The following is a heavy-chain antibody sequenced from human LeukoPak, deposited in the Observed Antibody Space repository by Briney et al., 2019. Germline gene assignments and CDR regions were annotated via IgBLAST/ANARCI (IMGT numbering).Heavy chain of an antibody. Sequence: ASVKVSCKASGYTFTSYAMNWVRQAPGQGLEWMGWINPNSGGTNYAQKFQGRVTMTRDTSISTAYMELSRLRSDDTAVYYCASPLRSYYYGSGSYCPFDYWGQGTLVTVSS. J-gene: IGHJ4*02. V-gene: IGHV1-2*02. D-gene: IGHD3-10*01. CDR1: GYTFTSYA. CDR2: INPNSGGT. CDR3: ASPLRSYYYGSGSYCPFDY.